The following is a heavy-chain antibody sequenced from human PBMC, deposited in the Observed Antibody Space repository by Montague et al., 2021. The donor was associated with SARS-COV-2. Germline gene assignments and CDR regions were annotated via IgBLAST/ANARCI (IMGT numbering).Heavy chain of an antibody. CDR2: TYYRSKWYH. D-gene: IGHD2-15*01. Sequence: CAISGDSVSSNTATWNWIRQSPSRCLEWLGRTYYRSKWYHDYAISLKSRITINPDTSKNQFSLQLSSVAPEDTAVFYCARTTTRMLYPENAFDIWGQGTMVTVSS. CDR3: ARTTTRMLYPENAFDI. V-gene: IGHV6-1*01. CDR1: GDSVSSNTAT. J-gene: IGHJ3*02.